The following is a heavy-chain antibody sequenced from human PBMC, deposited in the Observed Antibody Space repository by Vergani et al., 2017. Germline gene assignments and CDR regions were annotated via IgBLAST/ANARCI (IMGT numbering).Heavy chain of an antibody. J-gene: IGHJ5*02. D-gene: IGHD2/OR15-2a*01. Sequence: QVQLQESGPGLVKPSETLSLTFTVSGAAIKDFYWSWFRPPPGKGLDWIGYVYYTGSTTYNPSLKSRVTISVDTSNNQFSLRMTSLTAADTAIYYCARDRDLYCRSTTSCHNWFDPWGQGSLVTVSS. CDR1: GAAIKDFY. V-gene: IGHV4-59*01. CDR3: ARDRDLYCRSTTSCHNWFDP. CDR2: VYYTGST.